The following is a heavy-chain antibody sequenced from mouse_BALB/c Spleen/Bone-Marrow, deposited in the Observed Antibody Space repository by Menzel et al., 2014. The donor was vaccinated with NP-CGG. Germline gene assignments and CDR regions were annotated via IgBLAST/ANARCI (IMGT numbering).Heavy chain of an antibody. CDR1: GYTFTDYY. CDR2: IYPGSDNT. CDR3: ARTTTATSY. V-gene: IGHV1-77*01. Sequence: VQLQESGAELARPGASVKLSCKASGYTFTDYYINWMKQRTGQGLEWIGEIYPGSDNTYYNEKFKGRATLTADKSSSTTYMQLSSLTSGDSAVYFCARTTTATSYWGQGTLVTVSA. D-gene: IGHD1-2*01. J-gene: IGHJ3*01.